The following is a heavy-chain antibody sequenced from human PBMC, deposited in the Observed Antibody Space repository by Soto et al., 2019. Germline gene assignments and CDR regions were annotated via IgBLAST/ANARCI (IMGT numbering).Heavy chain of an antibody. CDR1: GFPFINSA. CDR2: IVVGSGNT. Sequence: QMQLVQSGPEVKKPGTSVKVSCKASGFPFINSAIQWVRQARGQRLEWIGWIVVGSGNTNYAQKLPGRVTITRDMSTSAAYMELSSLRSEDTAISYCAARSDYYRSYYYLDVWGKGTTVTVSS. J-gene: IGHJ6*03. CDR3: AARSDYYRSYYYLDV. V-gene: IGHV1-58*02. D-gene: IGHD3-3*01.